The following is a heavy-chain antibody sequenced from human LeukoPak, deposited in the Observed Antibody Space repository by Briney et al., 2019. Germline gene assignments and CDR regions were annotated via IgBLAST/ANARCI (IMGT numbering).Heavy chain of an antibody. CDR2: ISSSGSSV. J-gene: IGHJ6*02. CDR1: GFTFSSYE. D-gene: IGHD2-15*01. V-gene: IGHV3-48*03. Sequence: TGGSLRLSCTASGFTFSSYEINWARQAPGKGLEWVSYISSSGSSVYYADSVKGRFTISRDNAKNSLYLQMNSLRAEDTAVYYCARDGARDIVVVVAANPYYYGMDVWGQGTTVTVSS. CDR3: ARDGARDIVVVVAANPYYYGMDV.